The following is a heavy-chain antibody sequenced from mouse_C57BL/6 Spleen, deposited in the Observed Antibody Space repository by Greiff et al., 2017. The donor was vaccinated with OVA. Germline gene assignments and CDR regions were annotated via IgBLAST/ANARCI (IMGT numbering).Heavy chain of an antibody. Sequence: VQLQQPGAELVKPGASVKMSCKASGYTFTSYWITWVKQRPGQGLEWIGDIYPGSGSTNYNEKFKSKATLTVDTSSSTAYMQLSSLTSEDSAVYYCARKGLYSNWFAYWGQGTLVTVSA. V-gene: IGHV1-55*01. CDR1: GYTFTSYW. D-gene: IGHD2-5*01. CDR2: IYPGSGST. CDR3: ARKGLYSNWFAY. J-gene: IGHJ3*01.